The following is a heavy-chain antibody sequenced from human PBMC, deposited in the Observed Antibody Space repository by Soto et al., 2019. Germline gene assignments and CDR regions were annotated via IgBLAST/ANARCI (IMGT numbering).Heavy chain of an antibody. V-gene: IGHV3-21*04. CDR3: ARDLYTMPDD. CDR2: ISSSSSYI. CDR1: GFTFSSYS. D-gene: IGHD3-3*01. Sequence: GGSLILSCAASGFTFSSYSMNWVRQAPGKGLEWVSSISSSSSYIYYADSVKGRFTISRDNAKNSLYLQMNSLRADDTAVYYCARDLYTMPDDWGQGTLVTVSS. J-gene: IGHJ4*02.